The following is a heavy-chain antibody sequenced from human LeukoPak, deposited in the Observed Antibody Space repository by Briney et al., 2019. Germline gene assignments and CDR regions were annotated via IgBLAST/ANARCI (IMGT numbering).Heavy chain of an antibody. CDR3: ARAGPGPYYFDY. CDR1: GFAFSDFA. CDR2: ISHDGVKA. V-gene: IGHV3-30*04. Sequence: GGSLRLSCAASGFAFSDFAMHWVRQAPGKVLEWVAVISHDGVKAYYADSVKGRFTISRDNSNKTLHLHMNSLSPEDTAVYYCARAGPGPYYFDYWGQGTLVTVSS. J-gene: IGHJ4*02.